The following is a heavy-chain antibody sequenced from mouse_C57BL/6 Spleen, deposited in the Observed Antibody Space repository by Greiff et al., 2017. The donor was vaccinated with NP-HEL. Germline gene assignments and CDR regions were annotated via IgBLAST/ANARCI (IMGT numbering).Heavy chain of an antibody. D-gene: IGHD2-4*01. CDR3: AVGLYYDYDGDD. CDR1: GYTFTSYW. V-gene: IGHV1-53*01. Sequence: QVQLQQPGTELVKPGASVKLSRKASGYTFTSYWMHWVKQRPGQGLEWIGNINPSNGGTNSNEKFKSKATLTVDKSSRTAYLPLSSLTSEDSAVYYGAVGLYYDYDGDDWGQGTTLTVSS. J-gene: IGHJ2*01. CDR2: INPSNGGT.